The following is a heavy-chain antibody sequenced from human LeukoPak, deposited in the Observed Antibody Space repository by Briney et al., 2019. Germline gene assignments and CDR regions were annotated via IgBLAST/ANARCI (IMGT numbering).Heavy chain of an antibody. Sequence: GGSLRLSCAASGFTISSYGMHWVRQAPGKGLEWVAFIRYDGSNKYYADSVKGRFTISRDNSKNTLYLQMNSLRAEDTAVYYCAKVSRSGWYMEDYWGQGTLVTVSS. CDR3: AKVSRSGWYMEDY. CDR1: GFTISSYG. CDR2: IRYDGSNK. J-gene: IGHJ4*02. D-gene: IGHD6-19*01. V-gene: IGHV3-30*02.